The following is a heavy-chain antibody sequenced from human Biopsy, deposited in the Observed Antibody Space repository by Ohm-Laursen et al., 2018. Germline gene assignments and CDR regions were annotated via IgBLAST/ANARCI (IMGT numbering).Heavy chain of an antibody. J-gene: IGHJ5*02. Sequence: SETLSLTCTVSGGSISGYYWTWIRQSPGKGLEWIGYIYYHNGRSSYNPSLKSRVTMSVDTSQNQFSLNLNSVTAADTAVYYCARTPRDSFWSGSYKRGLWFDLWGQGTLVIVSS. CDR2: IYYHNGRS. CDR3: ARTPRDSFWSGSYKRGLWFDL. CDR1: GGSISGYY. D-gene: IGHD3-3*01. V-gene: IGHV4-59*01.